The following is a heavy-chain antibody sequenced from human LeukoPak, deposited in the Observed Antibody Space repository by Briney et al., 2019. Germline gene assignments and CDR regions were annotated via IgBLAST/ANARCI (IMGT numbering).Heavy chain of an antibody. CDR3: ARALLVVTPFDN. Sequence: GGSLRLSCAASGFSFSSYALHWVRDAPGKGLWWGAVISYDGNNEYYADDVKCRFTIARDNSKNTLYLQMNSLRPEDTAVYYCARALLVVTPFDNWGQGTLVIVSS. V-gene: IGHV3-30*04. D-gene: IGHD3-22*01. CDR2: ISYDGNNE. J-gene: IGHJ4*02. CDR1: GFSFSSYA.